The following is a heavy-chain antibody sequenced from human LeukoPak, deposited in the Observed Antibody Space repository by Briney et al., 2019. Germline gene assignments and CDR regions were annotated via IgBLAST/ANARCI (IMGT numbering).Heavy chain of an antibody. D-gene: IGHD5-18*01. Sequence: ASVKVSCKASGYIFTDYYMHWVRQAPGQELEWMGIINPSGGSTSYAQKFQGRVTMTRDTSTSTVYMELSSLRSEDTAVYYCARSVTAYDNWFDPWGQGTLVTVSS. CDR2: INPSGGST. J-gene: IGHJ5*02. V-gene: IGHV1-46*01. CDR3: ARSVTAYDNWFDP. CDR1: GYIFTDYY.